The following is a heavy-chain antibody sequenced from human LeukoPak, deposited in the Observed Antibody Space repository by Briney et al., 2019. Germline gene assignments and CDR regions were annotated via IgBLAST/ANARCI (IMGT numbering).Heavy chain of an antibody. CDR2: ISSDGNDK. Sequence: HPGGFLRLSCAASGVTFSSYGMHWVRQAPGKGLEWVALISSDGNDKLYGDSVKGRFTISRDDSKSTLYLQMNSLRAEDTAVYYCTTKVIRGNSGDDYDDWGQGTLVTVSS. CDR3: TTKVIRGNSGDDYDD. V-gene: IGHV3-30*03. CDR1: GVTFSSYG. J-gene: IGHJ4*02. D-gene: IGHD5-12*01.